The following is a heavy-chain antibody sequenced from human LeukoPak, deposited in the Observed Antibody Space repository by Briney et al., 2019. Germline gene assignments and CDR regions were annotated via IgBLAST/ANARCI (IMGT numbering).Heavy chain of an antibody. Sequence: GGSLGLSCAASAFTFSTYGITWVRQAPGKGLEWVSTISATGGSTYYADSVKGRFTISRDNSKDTLYLQMNSLRAEDTAVYFCAKGGYCSGWRNFFDYWGQGTLVTVSS. J-gene: IGHJ4*02. V-gene: IGHV3-23*01. CDR2: ISATGGST. CDR1: AFTFSTYG. D-gene: IGHD2-15*01. CDR3: AKGGYCSGWRNFFDY.